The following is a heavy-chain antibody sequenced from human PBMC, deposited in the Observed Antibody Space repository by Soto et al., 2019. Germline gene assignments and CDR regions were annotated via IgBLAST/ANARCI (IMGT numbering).Heavy chain of an antibody. CDR1: GFTFSSYG. V-gene: IGHV3-33*01. J-gene: IGHJ6*02. D-gene: IGHD3-10*01. CDR2: IWYDGSNK. Sequence: GGSLRLSCAASGFTFSSYGMHWFRQAPGKGLEWVAGIWYDGSNKYYADSVKGRFTISRDNSKNTLYLQMNSLRAEDTAVYYCARGNVGYGSGSYYNAPHYGMDVWGQGTTVTVSS. CDR3: ARGNVGYGSGSYYNAPHYGMDV.